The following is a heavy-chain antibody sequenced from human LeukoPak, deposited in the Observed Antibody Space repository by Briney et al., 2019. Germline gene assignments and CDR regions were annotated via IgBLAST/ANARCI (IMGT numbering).Heavy chain of an antibody. CDR3: AKAKRAGVIRGVPNAFDI. Sequence: GGSLRLSCAASGFRFDDYAMHWVRQAPGKGLEWVSGISWNSGSTDYADSVKGRFTISRDNAKNSLYLQMNSVRPEDTALYYCAKAKRAGVIRGVPNAFDIWGQGTMVTVSS. V-gene: IGHV3-9*01. CDR1: GFRFDDYA. D-gene: IGHD3-10*01. CDR2: ISWNSGST. J-gene: IGHJ3*02.